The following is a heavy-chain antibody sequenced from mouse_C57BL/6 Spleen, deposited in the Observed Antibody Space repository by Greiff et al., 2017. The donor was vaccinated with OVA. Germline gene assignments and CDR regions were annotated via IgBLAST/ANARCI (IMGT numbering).Heavy chain of an antibody. Sequence: EVHLVESGGDLVKPGGSLKLSCAASGFTFSSYGMSWVRQTPDKRLEWVATISSGGSYTYYPDSVKGRFTISRDNAKNTLYLQMSSLKSEDTAMDYCARRRVTTVVGYFDYWGQGTTLTVSS. CDR1: GFTFSSYG. CDR2: ISSGGSYT. V-gene: IGHV5-6*01. J-gene: IGHJ2*01. D-gene: IGHD1-1*01. CDR3: ARRRVTTVVGYFDY.